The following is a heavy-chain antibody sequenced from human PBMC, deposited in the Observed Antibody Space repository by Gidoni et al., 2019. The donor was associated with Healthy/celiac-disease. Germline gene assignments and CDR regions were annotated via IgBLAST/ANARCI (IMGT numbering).Heavy chain of an antibody. Sequence: EVQLVESGGGLVKPGGSLRPSCAASGFTFSNAWMRGVRQAPGKGLEWVGRIKSKTDGGTTDYAAPVKGRFTISRDDSKTTLYLQMNSLKTEDTAVYYCTTDQGGWHSSGWWDAFDIWGQGTMVTVSS. CDR2: IKSKTDGGTT. V-gene: IGHV3-15*01. J-gene: IGHJ3*02. D-gene: IGHD6-19*01. CDR1: GFTFSNAW. CDR3: TTDQGGWHSSGWWDAFDI.